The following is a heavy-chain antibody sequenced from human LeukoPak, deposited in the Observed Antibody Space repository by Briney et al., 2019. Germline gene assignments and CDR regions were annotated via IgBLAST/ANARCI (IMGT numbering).Heavy chain of an antibody. CDR2: IKPDGTEK. CDR3: ATTTRSRSWDY. D-gene: IGHD1-1*01. V-gene: IGHV3-7*01. CDR1: GFTFSSYW. J-gene: IGHJ4*02. Sequence: GGSLRLSCAASGFTFSSYWMCWVRQAPGKGLEWVANIKPDGTEKEYVDSVKGRLTISRDNAKNSLYLQMNSLSVDDTAVYYCATTTRSRSWDYWGQGTLVTVSS.